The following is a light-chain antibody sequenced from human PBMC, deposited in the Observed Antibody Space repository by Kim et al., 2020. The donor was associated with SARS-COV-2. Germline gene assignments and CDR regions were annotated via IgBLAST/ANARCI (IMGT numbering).Light chain of an antibody. J-gene: IGKJ3*01. CDR1: QSLVYSDGNIY. CDR2: KVS. Sequence: PASISCSPRQSLVYSDGNIYLNWFHQRPGQSPRRLIYKVSNRDSGVPDRFSGSGSGTDFTLQISRVEAEDVGVYYCMQGKHWPFTFGPGTKVDIK. CDR3: MQGKHWPFT. V-gene: IGKV2-30*01.